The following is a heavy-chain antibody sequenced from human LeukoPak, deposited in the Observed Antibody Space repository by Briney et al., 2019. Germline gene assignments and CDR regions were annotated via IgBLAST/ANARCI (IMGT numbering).Heavy chain of an antibody. D-gene: IGHD6-13*01. V-gene: IGHV3-23*01. CDR3: AKSQFGPSIAAADDY. J-gene: IGHJ4*02. CDR1: GFTFSSYA. Sequence: QPGGSLRLSCAASGFTFSSYAMSWVRQAPGKGLELVAAISGSGGSTYYAASVKGRFTISRDNSKNTLYLQMNSLRAEDTAVYYCAKSQFGPSIAAADDYWGQGTLVTVSS. CDR2: ISGSGGST.